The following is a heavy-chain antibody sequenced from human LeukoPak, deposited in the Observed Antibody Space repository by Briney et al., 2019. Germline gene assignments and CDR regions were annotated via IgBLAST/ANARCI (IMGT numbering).Heavy chain of an antibody. CDR3: ARGETGGSYAPFDY. Sequence: GSLRLSCAASGFTFSDYYMSWIRQAPGKGLEWIGSIYYSGSTYYNPSLKSRVTISVDTSKNQFSLKLSSVTAADTAVYYCARGETGGSYAPFDYWGQGTLVTVSS. CDR2: IYYSGST. CDR1: GFTFSDYY. J-gene: IGHJ4*02. D-gene: IGHD1-26*01. V-gene: IGHV4-38-2*01.